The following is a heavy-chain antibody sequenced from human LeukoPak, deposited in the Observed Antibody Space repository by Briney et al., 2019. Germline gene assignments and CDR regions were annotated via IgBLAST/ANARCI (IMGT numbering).Heavy chain of an antibody. CDR1: GGSISSYY. CDR2: ICYSGST. CDR3: ARAVVYCSGGSCYSDYYYYYGMDV. D-gene: IGHD2-15*01. Sequence: PSETLSLTCTVSGGSISSYYWSWIRQPPGKGLEWIGYICYSGSTNYNPSLKSRVTISVDTSKNQFSLKLSSVTAADTAVYYCARAVVYCSGGSCYSDYYYYYGMDVWGQGTTVTVSS. J-gene: IGHJ6*02. V-gene: IGHV4-59*01.